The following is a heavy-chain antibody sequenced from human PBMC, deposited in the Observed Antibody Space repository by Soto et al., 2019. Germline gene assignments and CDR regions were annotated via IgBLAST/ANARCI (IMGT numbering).Heavy chain of an antibody. CDR3: AKCTYDSSGYYYYYYYGMDV. CDR2: ITYNRSNK. V-gene: IGHV3-30*18. D-gene: IGHD3-22*01. J-gene: IGHJ6*02. CDR1: GFTFSSYS. Sequence: HPGGSLRLSCAASGFTFSSYSMNWVRQAPGKGLEWVAVITYNRSNKYYADSVKGRFTISRDNSKNTLYLQMNSLRAEDTAVYYCAKCTYDSSGYYYYYYYGMDVWGQGTTVTVSS.